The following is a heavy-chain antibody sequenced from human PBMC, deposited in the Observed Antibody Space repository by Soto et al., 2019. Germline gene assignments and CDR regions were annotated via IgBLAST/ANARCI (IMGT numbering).Heavy chain of an antibody. CDR1: GYTFTSYG. Sequence: ASVKVSCKASGYTFTSYGISWVRQAPGQGLEWMGWISAYNGNTNYAQKLQGRVTMTTDTSTSTAYMELRSLRSDDTAVYYCARDLGRFLEWLFPPYYYYYMDVWGEGTTVTVSS. J-gene: IGHJ6*03. D-gene: IGHD3-3*01. V-gene: IGHV1-18*01. CDR3: ARDLGRFLEWLFPPYYYYYMDV. CDR2: ISAYNGNT.